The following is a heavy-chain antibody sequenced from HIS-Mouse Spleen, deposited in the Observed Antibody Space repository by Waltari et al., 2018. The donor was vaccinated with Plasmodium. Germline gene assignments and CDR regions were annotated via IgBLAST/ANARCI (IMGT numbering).Heavy chain of an antibody. CDR1: GGSFSGYY. V-gene: IGHV4-34*01. J-gene: IGHJ4*02. D-gene: IGHD4-17*01. Sequence: QVQLQQWGAGLLKPSETLSLTCAVYGGSFSGYYWSWLPQPPGKGLEWIGEINHSGSTNYNPSLKSRVTISVDTSKNQFSLKLSSVTAADTAVYYCARGDYGGNSFFDYWGQGTLVTVSS. CDR3: ARGDYGGNSFFDY. CDR2: INHSGST.